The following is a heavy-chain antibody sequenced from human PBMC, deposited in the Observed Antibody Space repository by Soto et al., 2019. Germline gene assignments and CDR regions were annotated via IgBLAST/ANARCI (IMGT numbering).Heavy chain of an antibody. J-gene: IGHJ4*02. CDR1: GFTFSSYA. D-gene: IGHD3-22*01. CDR2: ISGSGGST. V-gene: IGHV3-23*01. CDR3: AKDSRVTMIVVVITDPFDY. Sequence: EVQLLESGGGLVQPGGSLRLSCAASGFTFSSYAMSWVRQAPGKGLEWVSAISGSGGSTYYADSVKGRFTISRDNSKNTLYLQMNSLRAEDTAVYYCAKDSRVTMIVVVITDPFDYWGQGTPVTVSS.